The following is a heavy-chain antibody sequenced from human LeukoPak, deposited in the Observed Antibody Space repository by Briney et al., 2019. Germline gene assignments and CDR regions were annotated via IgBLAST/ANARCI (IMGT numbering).Heavy chain of an antibody. D-gene: IGHD3-10*01. V-gene: IGHV4-4*09. CDR3: TTFGLGYYYMDV. CDR2: IYTSGST. J-gene: IGHJ6*03. CDR1: GGSISGYY. Sequence: SETLSLTCTVSGGSISGYYWSWIRQPPGKGLEWIGYIYTSGSTYYNPSLKSRVTVSVDTSENQFSLKLSSVTAADTAVYYCTTFGLGYYYMDVWGKGTTVTVSS.